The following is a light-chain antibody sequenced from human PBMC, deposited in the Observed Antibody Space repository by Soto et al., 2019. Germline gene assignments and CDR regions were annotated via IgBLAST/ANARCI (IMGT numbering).Light chain of an antibody. CDR3: QQSFHTPYT. V-gene: IGKV1-39*01. J-gene: IGKJ2*01. CDR2: EAS. CDR1: QNINKN. Sequence: GDSVTISCRASQNINKNLNWYQQKSGKAPSLLMYEASTLQSGVPSRFSGSGSVTDFTLAITNLQPEDLATDYCQQSFHTPYTFGQGTKLEI.